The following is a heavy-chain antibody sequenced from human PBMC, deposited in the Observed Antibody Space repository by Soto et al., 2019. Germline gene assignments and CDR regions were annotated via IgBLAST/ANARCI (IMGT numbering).Heavy chain of an antibody. V-gene: IGHV3-23*01. D-gene: IGHD3-3*01. CDR1: GFTFSSYA. CDR3: AKPTRRITIFGLDD. Sequence: PGGSLRLSCAASGFTFSSYAMSWVRQAPGKGLEWVSAISGSGGSTYYADSVKGRFTISRDNSKNTLYLQMNSLRAEDTAVYYCAKPTRRITIFGLDDWGKGTLVTVSS. CDR2: ISGSGGST. J-gene: IGHJ4*02.